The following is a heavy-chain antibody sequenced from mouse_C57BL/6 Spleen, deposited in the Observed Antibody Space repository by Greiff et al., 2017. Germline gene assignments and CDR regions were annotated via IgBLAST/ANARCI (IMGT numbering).Heavy chain of an antibody. CDR3: ASGGTTVVATDY. CDR1: GYAFSSSW. J-gene: IGHJ2*01. CDR2: IYPGDGDT. D-gene: IGHD1-1*01. V-gene: IGHV1-82*01. Sequence: QVQLQQPGPELVKPGASVKISCKASGYAFSSSWMNWVKQRPGKGLEWIGRIYPGDGDTNYNGKFKGKATLTADKSSSTAYMQLSSLTSEDSAVYFCASGGTTVVATDYWGQGTTLTVSS.